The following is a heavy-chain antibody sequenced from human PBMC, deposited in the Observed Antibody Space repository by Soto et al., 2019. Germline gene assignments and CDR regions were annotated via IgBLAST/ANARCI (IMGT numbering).Heavy chain of an antibody. Sequence: GGSLRLSCAASGFTFSSYAMSWVRQAPGKGLEWVSAISGSGGSTYYADSVKGRCTISRDNSKNTLYLQMNSLRAEDTAVYYCAKDLEGYYYGSGSFQDYYYYYMDVWGKGTTVTVSS. CDR2: ISGSGGST. CDR1: GFTFSSYA. D-gene: IGHD3-10*01. CDR3: AKDLEGYYYGSGSFQDYYYYYMDV. V-gene: IGHV3-23*01. J-gene: IGHJ6*03.